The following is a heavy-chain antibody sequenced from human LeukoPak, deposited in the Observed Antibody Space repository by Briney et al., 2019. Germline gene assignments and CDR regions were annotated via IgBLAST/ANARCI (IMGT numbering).Heavy chain of an antibody. J-gene: IGHJ5*02. Sequence: PGGSLRLSCAASGFTFSSYEMNWVRQAPGKGLEWVSYISSSGSTIYYADSVKGRFTISRDNSKNTLYLQMNSLRAEDTAVYYCAKDMNNWNDLVPPTGWFDPWGQGTLVTVSS. CDR1: GFTFSSYE. V-gene: IGHV3-48*03. CDR2: ISSSGSTI. CDR3: AKDMNNWNDLVPPTGWFDP. D-gene: IGHD1-20*01.